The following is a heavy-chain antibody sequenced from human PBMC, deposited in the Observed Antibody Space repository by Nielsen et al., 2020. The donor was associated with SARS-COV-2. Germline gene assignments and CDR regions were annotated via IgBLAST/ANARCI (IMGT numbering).Heavy chain of an antibody. J-gene: IGHJ6*03. CDR3: AREGSGVVPGPLGLGMWYYYYYMDV. Sequence: WVRQAPGQGLEWMGGIIPIFGTANYAQKVHGRVTMTTDTSTRTAYMELRSLRSDDTAVYYCAREGSGVVPGPLGLGMWYYYYYMDVWGKGTTVTVSS. CDR2: IIPIFGTA. D-gene: IGHD2-2*01. V-gene: IGHV1-69*05.